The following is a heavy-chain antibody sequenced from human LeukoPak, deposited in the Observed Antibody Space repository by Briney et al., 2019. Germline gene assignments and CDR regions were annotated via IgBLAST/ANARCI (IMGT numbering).Heavy chain of an antibody. V-gene: IGHV1-46*01. CDR2: INPSFGST. CDR1: GFTFSSHY. Sequence: ASVKVSCKASGFTFSSHYMYWVRQAPGQGLEWMGMINPSFGSTSSAQKFQGRVTMTRDTSTSTVYMELSSLRSEDTAVYYCARTRAYSGYASLDYWGQGTLVTVSP. J-gene: IGHJ4*02. D-gene: IGHD5-12*01. CDR3: ARTRAYSGYASLDY.